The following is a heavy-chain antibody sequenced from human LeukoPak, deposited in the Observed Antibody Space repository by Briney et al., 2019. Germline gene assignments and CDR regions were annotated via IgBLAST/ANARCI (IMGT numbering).Heavy chain of an antibody. CDR3: ARDRITVIELDAFDI. Sequence: GGSLRLSCAASGFTFSSYSMNWVRQAPGKRLEWVSSISSSSSYIYYADSVKGRFTISRDNAKSSLYLQMNSLRAEDTAMYYCARDRITVIELDAFDIWGQGTMVTVSS. D-gene: IGHD3-22*01. CDR1: GFTFSSYS. V-gene: IGHV3-21*01. J-gene: IGHJ3*02. CDR2: ISSSSSYI.